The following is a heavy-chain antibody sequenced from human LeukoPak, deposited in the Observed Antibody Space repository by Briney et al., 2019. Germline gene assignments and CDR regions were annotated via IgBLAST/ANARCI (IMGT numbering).Heavy chain of an antibody. Sequence: SVKVSFTASGGTFSSYAISWVRQAPGQGLEWMGGIIPIFGTANYAQKFQGRVTITADESTSTAYMELSSLRSEDTAVYYCARDQCSGGSCYPGYNWFDPWGQGTLVTVSS. CDR2: IIPIFGTA. CDR1: GGTFSSYA. CDR3: ARDQCSGGSCYPGYNWFDP. V-gene: IGHV1-69*13. D-gene: IGHD2-15*01. J-gene: IGHJ5*02.